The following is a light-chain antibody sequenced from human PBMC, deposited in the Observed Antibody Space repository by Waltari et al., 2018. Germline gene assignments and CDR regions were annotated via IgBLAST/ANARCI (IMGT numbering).Light chain of an antibody. Sequence: CRASQSVSSNLAWYQQKPGQAPRLLIHGTSTRATGIPARFSGSGSGTEFTLTISSLQSEDFAVYYCQQYNNWPPGAFGQGTKVEIK. V-gene: IGKV3-15*01. CDR3: QQYNNWPPGA. CDR1: QSVSSN. CDR2: GTS. J-gene: IGKJ1*01.